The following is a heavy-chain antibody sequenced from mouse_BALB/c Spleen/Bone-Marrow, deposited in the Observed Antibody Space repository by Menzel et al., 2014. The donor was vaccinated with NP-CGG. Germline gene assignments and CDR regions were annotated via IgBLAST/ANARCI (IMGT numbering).Heavy chain of an antibody. J-gene: IGHJ3*01. CDR2: ISYSGST. D-gene: IGHD1-1*01. Sequence: EVKLVESGPSLVKPSQTLSLTCSVTGDSITSGYWNWIRKFPGNKLEYMGYISYSGSTYYNPSLKSRISITRDTSKNQYYLQLNSVTTEDTATYYCASPLITTVVASFAYWGQGTLVTVSA. CDR3: ASPLITTVVASFAY. V-gene: IGHV3-8*02. CDR1: GDSITSGY.